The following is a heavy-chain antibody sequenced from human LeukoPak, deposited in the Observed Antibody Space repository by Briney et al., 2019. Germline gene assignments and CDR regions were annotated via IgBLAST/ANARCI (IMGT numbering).Heavy chain of an antibody. CDR2: TYYSGST. CDR1: GGSISSHY. CDR3: ARDRIAARPSPWHWFDP. V-gene: IGHV4-59*11. Sequence: SETLSLTCTASGGSISSHYWSWIRQPPGKGLEWIGYTYYSGSTNYNPSLKSRVTISVDTSKNQFSLKLSSVTAADTAVYYCARDRIAARPSPWHWFDPWGQGTLVTVSS. J-gene: IGHJ5*02. D-gene: IGHD6-6*01.